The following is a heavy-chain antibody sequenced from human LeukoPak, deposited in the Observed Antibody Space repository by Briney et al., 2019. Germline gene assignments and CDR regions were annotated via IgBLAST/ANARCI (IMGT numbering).Heavy chain of an antibody. D-gene: IGHD1-14*01. CDR2: IKHDGSEK. V-gene: IGHV3-7*01. Sequence: GGSLRLSCAASGFTFSSYGMHWVRQAPGKGLEWVACIKHDGSEKYYADSVEGRFTISRDNAKNSVHLQMNSLRAEDTAVYSCARYIRAFDFWGQGTLVTVSS. CDR1: GFTFSSYG. J-gene: IGHJ4*02. CDR3: ARYIRAFDF.